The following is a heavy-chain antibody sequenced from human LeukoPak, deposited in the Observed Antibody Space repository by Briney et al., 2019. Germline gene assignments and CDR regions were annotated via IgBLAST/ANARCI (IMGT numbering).Heavy chain of an antibody. CDR2: ISWNSGSI. D-gene: IGHD3-10*01. J-gene: IGHJ4*02. CDR1: GFTFDDYA. CDR3: AKVGGSGSYSN. Sequence: SLRLSCAASGFTFDDYAMHWVRQAPGKGLEWVSGISWNSGSIGYADSVKGRFTISRDNAKNSLYLQMNSLRAEDTALYYCAKVGGSGSYSNWGQGTLVTVSS. V-gene: IGHV3-9*01.